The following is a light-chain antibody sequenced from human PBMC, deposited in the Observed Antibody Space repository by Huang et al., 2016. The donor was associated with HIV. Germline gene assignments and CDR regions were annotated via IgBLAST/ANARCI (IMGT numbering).Light chain of an antibody. CDR3: HQFNSYPLT. CDR1: QGIGNY. V-gene: IGKV1-9*01. CDR2: AAS. Sequence: IQLTQSPSSLSASVGDRVTITCRASQGIGNYLAWYQQKAGKAPKLLTYAASTLQSGVPSRFSGSGSGTDCTLTISSLQPEDFATYYCHQFNSYPLTFGQGTRLEIK. J-gene: IGKJ5*01.